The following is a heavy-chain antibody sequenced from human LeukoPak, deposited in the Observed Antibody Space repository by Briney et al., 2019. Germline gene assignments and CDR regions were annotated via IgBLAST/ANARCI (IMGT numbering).Heavy chain of an antibody. V-gene: IGHV1-2*02. D-gene: IGHD5-18*01. Sequence: ASVKVSCKVGVYIFTGYYMHWVRQAPGQGLEWMGWINPNSGGRNYAQKFQGRVTMTRDTSISTAYMELSRLTSDDTAVYYCARDPSGYSHAGFDYWGQGTLVTVSS. CDR3: ARDPSGYSHAGFDY. J-gene: IGHJ4*02. CDR2: INPNSGGR. CDR1: VYIFTGYY.